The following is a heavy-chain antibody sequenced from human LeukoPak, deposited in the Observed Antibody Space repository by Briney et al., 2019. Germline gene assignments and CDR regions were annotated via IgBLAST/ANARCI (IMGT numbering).Heavy chain of an antibody. J-gene: IGHJ4*02. CDR3: ARQEGGIVGPY. D-gene: IGHD1-26*01. CDR2: IYTGGST. V-gene: IGHV4-4*07. Sequence: SETLSLTCTVSGGSINSYFWTWIRQPAGKGLEWIGRIYTGGSTNYNPSLKSRVTMSVDTSKNQFCLKLSSVTAADTAVYYCARQEGGIVGPYWGQGTLVTVSS. CDR1: GGSINSYF.